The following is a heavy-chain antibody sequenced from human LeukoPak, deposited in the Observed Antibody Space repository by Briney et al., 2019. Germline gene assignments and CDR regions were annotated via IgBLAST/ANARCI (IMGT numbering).Heavy chain of an antibody. CDR3: ARDGVGEDY. CDR2: IRSDGSTT. J-gene: IGHJ4*02. CDR1: GFTFSRYW. D-gene: IGHD3-16*01. Sequence: GGSLRLSCAASGFTFSRYWMHWVRQAPGKGLVWVSFIRSDGSTTYADCVKGRFTISRDNAKNTLYLQMNSLRAEDTAVYYCARDGVGEDYWGQGTLVTVSS. V-gene: IGHV3-74*01.